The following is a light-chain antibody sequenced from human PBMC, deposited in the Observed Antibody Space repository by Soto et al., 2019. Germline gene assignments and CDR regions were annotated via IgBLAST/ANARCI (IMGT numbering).Light chain of an antibody. V-gene: IGKV1-9*01. CDR3: QLLNSYPLT. J-gene: IGKJ4*02. Sequence: IQLTQSPSSLSASVGDRVTITCRASQGISSYLAWYQQKPGKAPKLLIYAASTLQSGVPSRFSGSGSGTYVIINSSSLQPEDCATYYCQLLNSYPLTFGGGTKVEIK. CDR2: AAS. CDR1: QGISSY.